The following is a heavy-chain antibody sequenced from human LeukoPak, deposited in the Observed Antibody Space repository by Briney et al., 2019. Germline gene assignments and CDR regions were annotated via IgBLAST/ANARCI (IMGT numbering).Heavy chain of an antibody. CDR2: MNPNSGNT. J-gene: IGHJ6*03. CDR3: ARGITMVRGVIHYYYMDV. V-gene: IGHV1-8*01. D-gene: IGHD3-10*01. Sequence: ASVKVSCKASGHTFTSYDINWVRQATGQGLEWMGWMNPNSGNTGYAQKFQGRVTMTRNTSISTAYMELSSLRSEDTAVYYCARGITMVRGVIHYYYMDVWGKGTTVTVSS. CDR1: GHTFTSYD.